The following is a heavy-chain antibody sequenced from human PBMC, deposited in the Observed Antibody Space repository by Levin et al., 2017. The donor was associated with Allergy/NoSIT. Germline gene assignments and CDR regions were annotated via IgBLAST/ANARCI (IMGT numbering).Heavy chain of an antibody. J-gene: IGHJ4*02. CDR1: GYTLNELS. Sequence: ASVKVSCKVSGYTLNELSIHWVRQAPGKGLEWMGGFDPEDGETIYAQKFQGRVTMTEDTSTDTAYTEVSSLRSEDTAVYYCATEGASTGWYVYDYWGQGTLVTVSS. V-gene: IGHV1-24*01. D-gene: IGHD6-19*01. CDR3: ATEGASTGWYVYDY. CDR2: FDPEDGET.